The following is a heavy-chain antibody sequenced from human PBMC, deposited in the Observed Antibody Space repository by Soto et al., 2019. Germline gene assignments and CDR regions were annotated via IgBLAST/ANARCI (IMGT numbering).Heavy chain of an antibody. Sequence: SETLSLTCAVYGGSFSGYYWSWICQPPGKGLEWIGEINHSGSTNYNPSLKSRVTISVDTSKNQFSLKLSSVTAADTAVYYCARGVLGYCTNGVCSNWFDPWGQGTLVTVSS. D-gene: IGHD2-8*01. CDR3: ARGVLGYCTNGVCSNWFDP. J-gene: IGHJ5*02. V-gene: IGHV4-34*01. CDR2: INHSGST. CDR1: GGSFSGYY.